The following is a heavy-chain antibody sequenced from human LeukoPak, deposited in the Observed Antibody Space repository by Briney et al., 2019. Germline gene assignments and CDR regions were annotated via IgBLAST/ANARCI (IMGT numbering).Heavy chain of an antibody. D-gene: IGHD6-6*01. Sequence: ASVKVSCKASGYTFTSYGISWVRQAPGQGLEWMGWISAYNGNTNYAQKFQGRVTMTRDTSISTAYMELSRLRSDDTAVYYCARDYGGIAARPYDYWGQGTLVTVSS. CDR2: ISAYNGNT. CDR3: ARDYGGIAARPYDY. CDR1: GYTFTSYG. V-gene: IGHV1-18*01. J-gene: IGHJ4*02.